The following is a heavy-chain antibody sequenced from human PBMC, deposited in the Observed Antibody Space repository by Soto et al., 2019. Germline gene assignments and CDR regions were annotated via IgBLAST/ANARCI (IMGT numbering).Heavy chain of an antibody. J-gene: IGHJ6*02. CDR1: GYTFTSYY. CDR3: ARSQGVLEWLLLDCWYYAMDV. Sequence: GASVKVSCKASGYTFTSYYMHWVRQAPGQGLGWMGIINPSGGRRSYAHGFQDTVTINKDTCTGTIYMETCSLTSYETAGYYRARSQGVLEWLLLDCWYYAMDVWGQGTTVTVSS. CDR2: INPSGGRR. D-gene: IGHD3-3*01. V-gene: IGHV1-46*01.